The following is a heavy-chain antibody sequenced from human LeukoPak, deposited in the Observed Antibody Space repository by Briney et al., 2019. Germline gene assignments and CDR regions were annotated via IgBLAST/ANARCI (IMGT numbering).Heavy chain of an antibody. CDR1: GFTFSSYG. CDR2: ISYDGSNK. V-gene: IGHV3-30*18. CDR3: AKEGDLWQYSYGDWGIDY. J-gene: IGHJ4*02. D-gene: IGHD5-18*01. Sequence: PGRSLRLSCAASGFTFSSYGMHWVRQAPGKGLEWVAVISYDGSNKYYADSVKGRFTISRDNSKNTLYLQINSLRAEDTAVYYCAKEGDLWQYSYGDWGIDYWGQGTLVTVSS.